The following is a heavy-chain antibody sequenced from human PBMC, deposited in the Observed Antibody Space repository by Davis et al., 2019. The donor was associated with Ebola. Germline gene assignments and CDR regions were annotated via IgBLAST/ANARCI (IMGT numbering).Heavy chain of an antibody. J-gene: IGHJ4*02. Sequence: GESLKIPCAAPGFPFSSYTMSWVRQAPGKGLEWVSTISGSGATKYYADSVKGRFTISRDNSKNTLYLQKNALRAEDTAVYYCARARYPDFKFDDWGQGTLVTVSS. D-gene: IGHD3-3*01. CDR3: ARARYPDFKFDD. V-gene: IGHV3-23*01. CDR2: ISGSGATK. CDR1: GFPFSSYT.